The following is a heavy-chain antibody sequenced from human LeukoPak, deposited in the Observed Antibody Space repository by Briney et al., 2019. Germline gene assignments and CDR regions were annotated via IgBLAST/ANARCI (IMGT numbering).Heavy chain of an antibody. J-gene: IGHJ5*02. CDR3: AKGPRISVAANYFDP. D-gene: IGHD6-19*01. Sequence: GGSLRLSCAASGFTFSSYAMNWVRQAPGKGLEWVSVISGSGGSAYYADSVKGRFTISRDNSKNTLYLQMSSLRAEDTAVYYCAKGPRISVAANYFDPWGQGTLVTVSS. CDR1: GFTFSSYA. CDR2: ISGSGGSA. V-gene: IGHV3-23*01.